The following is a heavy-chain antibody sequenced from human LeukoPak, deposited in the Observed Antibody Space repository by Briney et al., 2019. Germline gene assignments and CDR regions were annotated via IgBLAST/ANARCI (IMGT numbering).Heavy chain of an antibody. CDR1: GGSISSYY. CDR2: IYYSGST. J-gene: IGHJ4*02. D-gene: IGHD3-10*01. V-gene: IGHV4-59*01. Sequence: PSETLSLTCTVSGGSISSYYWSWIRQPPGKGPEWIGYIYYSGSTNYNPSLKSRVTISVDTSKNQFSLKLSSVTAADTAVYYCARGVLWFGELLEFDYWGQGTLVTVSS. CDR3: ARGVLWFGELLEFDY.